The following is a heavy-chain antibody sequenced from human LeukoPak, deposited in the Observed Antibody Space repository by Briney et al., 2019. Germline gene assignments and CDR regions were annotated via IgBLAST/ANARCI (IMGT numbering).Heavy chain of an antibody. Sequence: PGRSLRLSCAASGFTFSSYGIHWARQAPGKGLEWVGRIKSESVGGAIDYAAPVKGRFTISRDDSKNTVYLQMNSLKTEDTALYYCTTTYHYDSSGYSSYYWGQGTLVTVSS. V-gene: IGHV3-15*01. CDR2: IKSESVGGAI. D-gene: IGHD3-22*01. J-gene: IGHJ4*02. CDR1: GFTFSSYG. CDR3: TTTYHYDSSGYSSYY.